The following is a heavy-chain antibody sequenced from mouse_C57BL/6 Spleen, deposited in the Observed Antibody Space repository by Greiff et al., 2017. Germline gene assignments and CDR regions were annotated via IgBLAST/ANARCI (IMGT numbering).Heavy chain of an antibody. J-gene: IGHJ2*01. D-gene: IGHD1-1*01. CDR3: ARSGRTTVVATSGYFDY. V-gene: IGHV1-55*01. Sequence: QAQLQQSGAELVKPGASVKMSCKASGYTFTSYWITWVKQRPGQGLEWIGDIYPGSGSTNYNEKFKSKATLTVDTSSSTAYMQLSSLTSEDSAVYYCARSGRTTVVATSGYFDYWGQGTTLTVSS. CDR2: IYPGSGST. CDR1: GYTFTSYW.